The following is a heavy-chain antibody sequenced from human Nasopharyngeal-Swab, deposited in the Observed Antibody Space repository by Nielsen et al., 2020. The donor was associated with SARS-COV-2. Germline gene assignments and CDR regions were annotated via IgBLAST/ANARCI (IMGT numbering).Heavy chain of an antibody. CDR1: GVTFSRHG. Sequence: SVKVSCKASGVTFSRHGISWVRQAPGQGLEWMGGIIPIFGTANYAQKFQGRVTITADESTSTVYMELSSLRSEDTAIYYCARGTVDIVSTVRPYTYWGQGTLVTVSS. CDR2: IIPIFGTA. V-gene: IGHV1-69*13. D-gene: IGHD5/OR15-5a*01. J-gene: IGHJ4*02. CDR3: ARGTVDIVSTVRPYTY.